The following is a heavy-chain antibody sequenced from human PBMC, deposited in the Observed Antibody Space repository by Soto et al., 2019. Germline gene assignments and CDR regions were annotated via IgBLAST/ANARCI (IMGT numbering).Heavy chain of an antibody. CDR2: ISGSGGST. CDR3: AKVIGSWTIDYYYGMDV. Sequence: EVQLLESGGGLVQPGGSLRLSCAASGFTFSSYAMSWVRQAPGKGLEWASAISGSGGSTYYADSVKGRFTISRDNSKNTLYLQMNSLRAEDTAVYYCAKVIGSWTIDYYYGMDVWGQGTTVTVSS. CDR1: GFTFSSYA. D-gene: IGHD6-13*01. J-gene: IGHJ6*02. V-gene: IGHV3-23*01.